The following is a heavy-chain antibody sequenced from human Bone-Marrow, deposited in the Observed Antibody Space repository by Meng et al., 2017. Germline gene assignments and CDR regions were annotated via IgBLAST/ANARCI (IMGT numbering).Heavy chain of an antibody. CDR3: ARGTGVVLWFGELWDY. CDR1: GFTFSSYA. CDR2: ISYDGSNK. D-gene: IGHD3-10*01. V-gene: IGHV3-30*01. J-gene: IGHJ4*02. Sequence: GGSLRLSCAASGFTFSSYAMHWVRQAPGKGLEWVAVISYDGSNKYYADSVKGRFTISRDNSKNTLYLQMNSLRAEDTAVYYCARGTGVVLWFGELWDYWGQGTLVTVSS.